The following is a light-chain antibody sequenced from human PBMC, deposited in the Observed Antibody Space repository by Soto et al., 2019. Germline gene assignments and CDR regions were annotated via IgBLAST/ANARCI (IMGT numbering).Light chain of an antibody. J-gene: IGKJ2*01. Sequence: EIVMTQSPPSLTVTPGEPASISCRSSQRLLHSNGNIFLGWYLQQPGQSPQLLIYLGFNRASGVPDSVSGSAAGTDFTLKISRVEAEYVGFYYCMQALQTPYTFGQGTKLEI. CDR3: MQALQTPYT. CDR2: LGF. CDR1: QRLLHSNGNIF. V-gene: IGKV2-28*01.